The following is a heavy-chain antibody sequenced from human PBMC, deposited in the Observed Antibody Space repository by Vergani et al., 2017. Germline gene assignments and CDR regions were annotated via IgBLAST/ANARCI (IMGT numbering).Heavy chain of an antibody. D-gene: IGHD3-10*01. V-gene: IGHV1-2*02. Sequence: QVQLVQSGAEVKKPGSSVKVSCKASGYTFTGYYMHWVRQAPGQGLEWMGWINPNSGGTNYAQKFQGRVTMTRDTSISTAYMELSRLRSDDTAVYYCASTARYGSGRHYYYGMVVWGQGTTVTVSS. CDR1: GYTFTGYY. J-gene: IGHJ6*02. CDR2: INPNSGGT. CDR3: ASTARYGSGRHYYYGMVV.